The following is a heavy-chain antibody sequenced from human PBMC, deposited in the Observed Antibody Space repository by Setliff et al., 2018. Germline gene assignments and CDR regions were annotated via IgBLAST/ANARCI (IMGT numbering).Heavy chain of an antibody. CDR1: GYTFTSYD. J-gene: IGHJ4*02. D-gene: IGHD3-3*01. CDR3: ARRGLGYDFWSGYYTMYYFDY. Sequence: ASVKVSCKASGYTFTSYDINWVRQATGQGLEWMGWMNPNSGNTGYAQKFQGRVTITRNTSISTAYMELSSLRSENTAVYYCARRGLGYDFWSGYYTMYYFDYWGQGTLVTVSS. CDR2: MNPNSGNT. V-gene: IGHV1-8*03.